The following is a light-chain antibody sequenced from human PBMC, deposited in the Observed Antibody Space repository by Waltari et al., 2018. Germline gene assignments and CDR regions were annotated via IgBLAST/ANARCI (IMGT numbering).Light chain of an antibody. Sequence: SYELTQPPSVSVSPGQTASITCSGDKLGDNYACWYQQKPGQSPVLVIYQDSKRPSGIPERFSGSNSGNTATLTISGTQAMDEADDYCQAWDSSTEVVFGGGTKLTVL. CDR3: QAWDSSTEVV. V-gene: IGLV3-1*01. CDR1: KLGDNY. J-gene: IGLJ2*01. CDR2: QDS.